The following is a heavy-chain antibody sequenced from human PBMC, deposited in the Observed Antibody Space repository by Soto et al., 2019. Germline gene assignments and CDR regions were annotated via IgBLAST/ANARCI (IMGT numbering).Heavy chain of an antibody. D-gene: IGHD6-13*01. CDR2: INFCIGNL. Sequence: ASVKVSFKASGHSFIDYAIHWWLQSPLQGLEWMGWINFCIGNLKYSDIFQGKFTLTMDASASTAFMELSGLTSEDTAVYYCAGDEDDYSSSWGRFDFWGQGTPVTVSS. CDR1: GHSFIDYA. J-gene: IGHJ4*02. CDR3: AGDEDDYSSSWGRFDF. V-gene: IGHV1-3*01.